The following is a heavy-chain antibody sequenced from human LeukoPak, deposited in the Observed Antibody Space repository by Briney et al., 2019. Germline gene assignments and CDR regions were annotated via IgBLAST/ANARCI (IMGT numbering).Heavy chain of an antibody. V-gene: IGHV3-21*01. CDR3: ARALEVDP. J-gene: IGHJ5*02. CDR2: ISSSSTPI. CDR1: GFTFITST. Sequence: GGSLRLSCAASGFTFITSTMNWVRQAPGKGLEWVSSISSSSTPIYYADSVKGRFTISRDNAKHSLYLQMSSLRAEDTAVYYCARALEVDPWGQGTLVTVSS.